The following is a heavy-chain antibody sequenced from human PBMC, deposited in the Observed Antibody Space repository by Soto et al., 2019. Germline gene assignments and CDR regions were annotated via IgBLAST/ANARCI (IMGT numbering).Heavy chain of an antibody. D-gene: IGHD3-22*01. J-gene: IGHJ4*02. CDR2: IGSGGDT. CDR1: GFNFSTYD. Sequence: SGGGLVQPGGSLRLSCTASGFNFSTYDMHWVRQATGKGLGWVSIIGSGGDTYYPGSVKGRFTVSRENAKSYFYLQMDSLRAEDTAVYYCARGGETNYFESSGLLDYWGQGTLVTVSS. CDR3: ARGGETNYFESSGLLDY. V-gene: IGHV3-13*01.